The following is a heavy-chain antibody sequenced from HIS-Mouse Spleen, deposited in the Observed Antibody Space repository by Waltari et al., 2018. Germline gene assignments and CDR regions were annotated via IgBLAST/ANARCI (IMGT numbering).Heavy chain of an antibody. V-gene: IGHV4-39*07. CDR3: AREIPYSSSWYDWYFDL. CDR2: IYCRGVT. Sequence: QLQLQESGPGLVKPSETLSLTCTVSGGSISSSSYYWGWIRQPPGKGLGWIGSIYCRGVTYYSPSLKSRVTRSVDTSKNQFSLKRSSVTAADTAVYYCAREIPYSSSWYDWYFDLWGRGTLVTVSS. CDR1: GGSISSSSYY. J-gene: IGHJ2*01. D-gene: IGHD6-13*01.